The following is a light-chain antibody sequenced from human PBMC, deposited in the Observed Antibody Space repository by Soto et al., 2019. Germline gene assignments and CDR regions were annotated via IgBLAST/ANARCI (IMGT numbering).Light chain of an antibody. V-gene: IGKV1-39*01. CDR3: HQPYRPPLT. J-gene: IGKJ4*01. CDR1: QYIGRY. Sequence: DIQMTQSPSSLSASVGDRVTITCRAGQYIGRYLNWYQQKPGKAPKLLIYAASSLHSGVPSRFSGSGSGTDFPLPITSLQPEDFAPYSCHQPYRPPLTFAGGTKVEIK. CDR2: AAS.